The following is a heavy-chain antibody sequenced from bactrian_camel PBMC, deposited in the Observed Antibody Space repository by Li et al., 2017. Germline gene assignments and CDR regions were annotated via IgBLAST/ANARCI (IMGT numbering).Heavy chain of an antibody. J-gene: IGHJ4*01. CDR2: ILVSTVGA. CDR1: GSISGSYC. D-gene: IGHD4*01. Sequence: QLVESGGGSVQTGGSLRLACVASGSISGSYCMAWIRQAPGKEREVVAYILVSTVGAYYADSVKGRFTISKDNAKNTLYLRLDSLKSEDTGMYYCAKGAKYMPPAMTQRGQGTQVTVS. V-gene: IGHV3S54*01.